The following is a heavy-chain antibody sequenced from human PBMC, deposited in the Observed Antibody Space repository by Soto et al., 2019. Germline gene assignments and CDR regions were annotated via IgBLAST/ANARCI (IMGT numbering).Heavy chain of an antibody. D-gene: IGHD6-13*01. CDR3: ARAGSSWAYYYYYGMDV. J-gene: IGHJ6*02. CDR1: GGSISSSSYY. Sequence: SETLSLTCTVSGGSISSSSYYWGWIRQPPGKGLEWIGSIYYSGSTYYNPSLKSRVTISVDTSKNQFSLKLSSVTAADTAVYYCARAGSSWAYYYYYGMDVWGQGTTVTVS. CDR2: IYYSGST. V-gene: IGHV4-39*01.